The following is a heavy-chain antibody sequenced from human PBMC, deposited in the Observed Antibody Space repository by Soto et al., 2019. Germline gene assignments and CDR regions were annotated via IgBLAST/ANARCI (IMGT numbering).Heavy chain of an antibody. Sequence: IQLMQSGAEVKRPGASVKVSCTTSGYTFTSHGISWVRQAPGQGLEWMGWIYAYNGNTKYAQKFQGRVTMTTDASTSTAYMELRSLTSNDTALYYCARVGQWLANWGQGTLDTVSS. CDR2: IYAYNGNT. D-gene: IGHD6-19*01. CDR1: GYTFTSHG. CDR3: ARVGQWLAN. J-gene: IGHJ4*02. V-gene: IGHV1-18*04.